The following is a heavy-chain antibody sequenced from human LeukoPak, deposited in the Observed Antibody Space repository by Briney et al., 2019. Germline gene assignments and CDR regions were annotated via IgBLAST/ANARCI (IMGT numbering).Heavy chain of an antibody. J-gene: IGHJ5*01. V-gene: IGHV3-48*02. CDR3: ARNLDS. CDR2: IGTSSGAI. Sequence: PGGPLRLSCAASGFTFSNYSMSWVRQAPGKGLEWVSFIGTSSGAIYYADSVKGRFTISRDNARKSLYLQMNSLRDEDTAVYYCARNLDSWGQGALVTVSS. CDR1: GFTFSNYS.